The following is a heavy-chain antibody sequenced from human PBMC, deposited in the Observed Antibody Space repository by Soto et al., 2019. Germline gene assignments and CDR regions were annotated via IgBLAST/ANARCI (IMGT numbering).Heavy chain of an antibody. CDR2: VSDDGSNK. J-gene: IGHJ4*02. CDR1: GFTFSSYG. CDR3: AKEWVYDSSGWSFDS. Sequence: QVQLVESGGGVVQPGRSLRLSCAASGFTFSSYGMHWVRQAPGKGLEWVAVVSDDGSNKYYADSVKGRFTISRDNSKNTLYLHMNSLRADDTAVYYCAKEWVYDSSGWSFDSWGQGTLVTVSS. V-gene: IGHV3-30*18. D-gene: IGHD3-22*01.